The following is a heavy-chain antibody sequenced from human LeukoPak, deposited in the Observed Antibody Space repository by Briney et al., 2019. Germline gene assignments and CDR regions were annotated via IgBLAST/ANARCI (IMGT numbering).Heavy chain of an antibody. Sequence: GGSLRLSCEASGFTFSSYSMHWVRQAPGKGLEYVSGISSNGGTTYYANSVKGRFTISRDNSKSTLFLQLGSLRVEDMAVYYCARDMGWSYYGSGSDYWGQGTLVTVSS. CDR3: ARDMGWSYYGSGSDY. J-gene: IGHJ4*02. D-gene: IGHD3-10*01. CDR2: ISSNGGTT. CDR1: GFTFSSYS. V-gene: IGHV3-64*01.